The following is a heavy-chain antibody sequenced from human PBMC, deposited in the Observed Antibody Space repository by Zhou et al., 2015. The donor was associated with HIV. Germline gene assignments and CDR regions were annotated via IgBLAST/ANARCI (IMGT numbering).Heavy chain of an antibody. Sequence: QVQLVQSGAEVKKPGSSVKVSCKASGGTFSSYAISWVRQAPGQGLEWMGGIIPIFGTANYAQKFQGRVTITADESTSTAYMELSSLRSEDTAVYYCASLTWIQSYASGGDAFDIWGQGTMVTVSS. V-gene: IGHV1-69*01. CDR1: GGTFSSYA. CDR2: IIPIFGTA. CDR3: ASLTWIQSYASGGDAFDI. J-gene: IGHJ3*02. D-gene: IGHD5-18*01.